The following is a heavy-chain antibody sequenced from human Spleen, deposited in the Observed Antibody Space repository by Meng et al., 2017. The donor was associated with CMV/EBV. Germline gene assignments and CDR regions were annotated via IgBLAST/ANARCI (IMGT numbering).Heavy chain of an antibody. V-gene: IGHV3-53*01. J-gene: IGHJ2*01. CDR2: IYSGGST. CDR3: ARLLDGGYWFFDL. Sequence: SGAASGFTVMNKYMSWVRQAPGKGLEWVSVIYSGGSTYYADSLKGRFSISRDNSKYTLYLQMNSLRAEDTAMYYCARLLDGGYWFFDLWVRGTLVTVSS. D-gene: IGHD1-1*01. CDR1: GFTVMNKY.